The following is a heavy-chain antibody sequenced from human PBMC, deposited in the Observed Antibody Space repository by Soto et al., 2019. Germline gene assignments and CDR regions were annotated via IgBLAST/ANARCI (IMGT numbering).Heavy chain of an antibody. CDR3: ARGGGSYGGYY. CDR1: GGSISSYY. Sequence: TCTVSGGSISSYYWSWIRQPPGKGLEWIGYIYYSGSTNYNPSLKSRVTISVDTSKNQFSLKLSSVTAADTAVYYCARGGGSYGGYYWGQGTLVTVSS. D-gene: IGHD1-26*01. CDR2: IYYSGST. J-gene: IGHJ4*02. V-gene: IGHV4-59*01.